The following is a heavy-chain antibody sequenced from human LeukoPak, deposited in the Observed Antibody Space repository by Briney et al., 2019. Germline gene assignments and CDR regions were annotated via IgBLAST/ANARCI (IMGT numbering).Heavy chain of an antibody. J-gene: IGHJ6*02. Sequence: ASVKVPRKASGGTFSSYAISWVRQAPGQGLEWMGRIIPILGIANYAQKFQGRVTITADKSTSTAYMELSSLRSEDTAVYYCARCGSTSCYPYGMDVWGQGTTVTVSS. CDR1: GGTFSSYA. CDR3: ARCGSTSCYPYGMDV. V-gene: IGHV1-69*04. D-gene: IGHD2-2*01. CDR2: IIPILGIA.